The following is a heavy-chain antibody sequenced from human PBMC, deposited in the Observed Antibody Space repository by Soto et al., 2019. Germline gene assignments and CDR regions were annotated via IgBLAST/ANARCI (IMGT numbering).Heavy chain of an antibody. CDR1: GFTFSNFA. CDR2: ISASGRDI. V-gene: IGHV3-23*01. J-gene: IGHJ4*02. D-gene: IGHD6-19*01. Sequence: GGSLRLSCGASGFTFSNFAMSWVRQAPGRGLEWVSGISASGRDIHYADSAKDRFTVSRDNSKNTLYLQMSSLRAEDTAIYYCAKGKTSGWYYFDYWGQGALVTVSS. CDR3: AKGKTSGWYYFDY.